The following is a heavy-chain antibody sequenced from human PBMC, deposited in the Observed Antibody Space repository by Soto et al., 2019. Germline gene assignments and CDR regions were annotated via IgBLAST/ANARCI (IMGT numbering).Heavy chain of an antibody. CDR3: ARIGAQWLDFDY. Sequence: PGGSLRLSCAASGFTFSDYYMSWIRQAPGKGLEWVSYISSSSSYTNYADSVKGRFTISRDTAKNSLYLQMNSPRAEDTAAYYCARIGAQWLDFDYWGQGTLVTVSS. D-gene: IGHD6-19*01. V-gene: IGHV3-11*06. J-gene: IGHJ4*02. CDR1: GFTFSDYY. CDR2: ISSSSSYT.